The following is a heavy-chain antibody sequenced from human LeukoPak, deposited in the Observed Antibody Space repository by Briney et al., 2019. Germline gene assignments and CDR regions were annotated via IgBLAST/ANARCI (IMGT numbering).Heavy chain of an antibody. CDR1: GGSISSYY. CDR3: ARERTGTTRRTLAP. J-gene: IGHJ5*02. CDR2: IYTSGST. V-gene: IGHV4-4*07. Sequence: PSETLSLTCTVSGGSISSYYWSWIRQPAGKGLEWIGRIYTSGSTNYNPSLKSRVTMSVDTSKNQFSLKLSSVTAADTAVYYCARERTGTTRRTLAPWGQGTLVTVSS. D-gene: IGHD1-7*01.